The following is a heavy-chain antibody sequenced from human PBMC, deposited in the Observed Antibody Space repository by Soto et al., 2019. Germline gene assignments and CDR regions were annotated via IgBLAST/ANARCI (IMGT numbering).Heavy chain of an antibody. J-gene: IGHJ6*02. CDR1: GDSVSSNSAT. CDR3: ASTRRDGYNNYYYYYGMDV. D-gene: IGHD5-12*01. CDR2: TYYSSKWYN. V-gene: IGHV6-1*01. Sequence: PSQTLSLTCAISGDSVSSNSATWNWIRQSPSRGLEWLGRTYYSSKWYNEYAVSVKSRIAINPDTSKNQFSLHLNSVTPEDTAVYYCASTRRDGYNNYYYYYGMDVWGQGTTVTVSS.